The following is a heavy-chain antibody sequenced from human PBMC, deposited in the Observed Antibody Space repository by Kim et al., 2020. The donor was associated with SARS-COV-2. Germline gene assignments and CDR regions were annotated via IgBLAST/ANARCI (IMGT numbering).Heavy chain of an antibody. CDR2: GST. J-gene: IGHJ4*02. D-gene: IGHD6-13*01. V-gene: IGHV3-23*01. Sequence: GSTCNANSVKARFTIPRDNSKNTLYVHMNSLRAEDTAVYYCANLGQLGDYWGQGTLVTVSS. CDR3: ANLGQLGDY.